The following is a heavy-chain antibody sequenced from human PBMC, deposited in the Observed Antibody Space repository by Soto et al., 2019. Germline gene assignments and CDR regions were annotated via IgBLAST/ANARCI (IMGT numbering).Heavy chain of an antibody. CDR2: MWYDGSNK. CDR1: GFTFSSYG. V-gene: IGHV3-33*01. J-gene: IGHJ6*02. D-gene: IGHD3-10*01. Sequence: PVGSLRLSCAASGFTFSSYGMHWVRQAPGKGLEWVAVMWYDGSNKYYADSVKGRFTISRDNSKNTLYLQMNSLRAEDTAVYYCARDGSITMVRGVIFGSVDIVAPGHMDVWGQGTTVTVSS. CDR3: ARDGSITMVRGVIFGSVDIVAPGHMDV.